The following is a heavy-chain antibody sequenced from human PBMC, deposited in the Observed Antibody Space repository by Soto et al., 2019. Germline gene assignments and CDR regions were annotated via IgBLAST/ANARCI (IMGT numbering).Heavy chain of an antibody. CDR3: VRDRGAVWGNYRKRAPRFDY. CDR1: GGSISSSSYY. J-gene: IGHJ4*02. D-gene: IGHD3-16*02. CDR2: IYYSGST. Sequence: SETLSLTCTVSGGSISSSSYYWGWIRQPPGKGLEWIGSIYYSGSTYYNPSLKSRVTISVDTSKNQFSLKLSSVTAADTAVYYCVRDRGAVWGNYRKRAPRFDYWGQGTLVTVSS. V-gene: IGHV4-39*01.